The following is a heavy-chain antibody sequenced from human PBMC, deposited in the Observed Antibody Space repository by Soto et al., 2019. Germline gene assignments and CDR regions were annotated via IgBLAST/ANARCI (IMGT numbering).Heavy chain of an antibody. D-gene: IGHD2-2*01. J-gene: IGHJ5*02. CDR2: TSTTGGST. CDR1: GFTFNTYA. Sequence: GGSLRLSCAASGFTFNTYAMNWVRQAPGKGLEWVSSTSTTGGSTYYAHSVKGRFTMSRDNSKNTLYLQMNSLGPEDTAVYYCARDRESCCVASCFGSNWFDPWGQGTLVTVSS. CDR3: ARDRESCCVASCFGSNWFDP. V-gene: IGHV3-23*01.